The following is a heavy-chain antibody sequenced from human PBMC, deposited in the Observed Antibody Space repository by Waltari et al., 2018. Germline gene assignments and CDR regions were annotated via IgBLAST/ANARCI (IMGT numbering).Heavy chain of an antibody. V-gene: IGHV3-30-3*01. CDR2: ISYDGSNK. CDR3: ARDHWLPYYYGMDV. CDR1: GFTFSSYA. Sequence: QVQLVESGGGVVQPGRSLRLSCAASGFTFSSYAIPWVRQAPGKGLEWVAVISYDGSNKYYADSVKGRFTISRDNSKNTLYLQMNSLRAEDTAVYYCARDHWLPYYYGMDVWGQGTTVTVSS. D-gene: IGHD5-12*01. J-gene: IGHJ6*02.